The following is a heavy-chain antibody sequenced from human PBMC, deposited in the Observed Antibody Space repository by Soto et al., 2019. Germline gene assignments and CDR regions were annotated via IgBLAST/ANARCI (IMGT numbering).Heavy chain of an antibody. J-gene: IGHJ4*02. CDR2: ISGSGGST. V-gene: IGHV3-23*01. CDR1: GFTFSSYA. D-gene: IGHD2-15*01. CDR3: AKGPSIVVVVAATPFIDY. Sequence: EVQLLESGGGLVQPGGSLRLSCAASGFTFSSYAMSWVRQAPGKGLEWVSAISGSGGSTYYADSVKGRFTISRDNSKNTLYLQMNSLRAEDTAVYYCAKGPSIVVVVAATPFIDYWGQGTLVTVSS.